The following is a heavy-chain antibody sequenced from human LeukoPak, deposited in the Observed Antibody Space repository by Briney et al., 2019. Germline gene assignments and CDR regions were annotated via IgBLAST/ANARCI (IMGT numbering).Heavy chain of an antibody. D-gene: IGHD3-16*02. CDR1: GFTFSSYG. Sequence: GRSLTLYCAASGFTFSSYGMHWVRQAPGKGQEWVAVIWYDGSKKYYADSVKGRFTISRDSAKNTLYLQMNSLRAEDTAVYFCARDRAVRYFDYWGQGTLVTV. CDR3: ARDRAVRYFDY. J-gene: IGHJ4*02. V-gene: IGHV3-33*01. CDR2: IWYDGSKK.